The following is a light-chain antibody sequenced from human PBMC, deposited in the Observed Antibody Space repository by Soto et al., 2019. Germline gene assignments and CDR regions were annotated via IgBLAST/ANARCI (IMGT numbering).Light chain of an antibody. CDR3: CSYAGSSTFVV. V-gene: IGLV2-23*03. Sequence: HSVLTQPASVSGSPGQSITISCTGTSSDVGSYNLVSWYQQHPGKAPKLMIYEGSKRPSGVSNRFSGSKSGNTASLTISGLQAEHEADYYCCSYAGSSTFVVFGGGTKLTVL. CDR2: EGS. J-gene: IGLJ2*01. CDR1: SSDVGSYNL.